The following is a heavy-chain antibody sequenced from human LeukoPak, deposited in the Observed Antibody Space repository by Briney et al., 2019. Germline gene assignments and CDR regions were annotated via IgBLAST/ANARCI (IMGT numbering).Heavy chain of an antibody. J-gene: IGHJ4*02. Sequence: PRASVKVSCKASGYTFTSYDITWVRQAPGQGLEWMGWMNPNSGNTGYAQKFQGRVTMTRHTSISTAYMELSSLRSEDTAVYYCARESGFYGSGSRFWGQGTLVTVSS. V-gene: IGHV1-8*01. CDR3: ARESGFYGSGSRF. CDR2: MNPNSGNT. D-gene: IGHD3-10*01. CDR1: GYTFTSYD.